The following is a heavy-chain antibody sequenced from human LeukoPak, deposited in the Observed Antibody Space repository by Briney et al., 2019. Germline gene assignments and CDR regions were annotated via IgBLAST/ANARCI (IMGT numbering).Heavy chain of an antibody. CDR2: VSSDSDHL. V-gene: IGHV3-48*01. J-gene: IGHJ4*02. CDR3: ARDDSAGWYSLD. D-gene: IGHD6-19*01. CDR1: GFIFSSYP. Sequence: PGGSLRLSCAASGFIFSSYPMNWVSQAPGKGLEWISYVSSDSDHLYYADSVKGRFTISRDNAQNSLYLQMNSLRAEDTAVYYCARDDSAGWYSLDWGQGTLVTVSS.